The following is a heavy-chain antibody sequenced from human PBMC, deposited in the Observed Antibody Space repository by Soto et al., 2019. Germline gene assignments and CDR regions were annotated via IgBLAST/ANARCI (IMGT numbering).Heavy chain of an antibody. D-gene: IGHD3-3*01. Sequence: SETLSLTCTVSGGSITYYCSWMRLSPGKGLEWIGYINSNGYSSYNPSLKSRVTLSVDTSKNQFSLKLSSVTAADAAVYYCAALNVEMTIFGVVGMNGMDFWGQGTTVPVAS. V-gene: IGHV4-59*08. CDR2: INSNGYS. CDR1: GGSITYY. J-gene: IGHJ6*02. CDR3: AALNVEMTIFGVVGMNGMDF.